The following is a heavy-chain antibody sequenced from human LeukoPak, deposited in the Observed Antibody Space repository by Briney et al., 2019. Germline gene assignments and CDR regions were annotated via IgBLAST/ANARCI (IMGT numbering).Heavy chain of an antibody. V-gene: IGHV4-39*01. Sequence: SETLSLTCTVSGGSISGSSYYWGWIRQPPGKGLEWIGSLYYSGSTYYNPSLKSRVTISGDTSKSQFSLKLTSVTAADTAVYYCARYDGSPANYLDYWGQGNVVTVSS. CDR1: GGSISGSSYY. CDR2: LYYSGST. D-gene: IGHD1-26*01. J-gene: IGHJ4*02. CDR3: ARYDGSPANYLDY.